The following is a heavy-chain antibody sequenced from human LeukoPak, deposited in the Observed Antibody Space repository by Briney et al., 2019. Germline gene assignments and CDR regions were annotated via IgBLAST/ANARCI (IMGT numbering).Heavy chain of an antibody. CDR3: VVVVVAPINWFDP. Sequence: PGGSLRLSCAASGFTFSSYTMSWVRQAPGKGLEWVSSISSSSSYTYYADSVKGRFTISRDNAKTSLYLQMNSLRAEHTAVYYCVVVVVAPINWFDPWGQGTLVTVSS. CDR2: ISSSSSYT. V-gene: IGHV3-21*01. CDR1: GFTFSSYT. J-gene: IGHJ5*02. D-gene: IGHD2-15*01.